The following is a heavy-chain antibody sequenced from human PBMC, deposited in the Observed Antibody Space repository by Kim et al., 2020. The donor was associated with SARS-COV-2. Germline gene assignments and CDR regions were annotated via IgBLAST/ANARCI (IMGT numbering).Heavy chain of an antibody. Sequence: ASVKVSCKASGYSVINYGIIWVRQAPGQSLEWLGWINPFNGNTIYAQKVQGRITLTTDTSKTTAYMELGSLRSDDTAVYFCGRSGLNTAVTKDPGDYWGQGTLVTVSS. V-gene: IGHV1-18*01. CDR2: INPFNGNT. CDR1: GYSVINYG. CDR3: GRSGLNTAVTKDPGDY. J-gene: IGHJ4*02. D-gene: IGHD2-2*01.